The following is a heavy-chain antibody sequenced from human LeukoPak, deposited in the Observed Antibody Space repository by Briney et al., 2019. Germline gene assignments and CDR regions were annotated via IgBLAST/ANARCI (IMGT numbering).Heavy chain of an antibody. Sequence: GASVKVSCKASGYTFTSYDINWVRQATGQGLEWMGWMNPNIGNTGYAQKFQGRVTMPMTTSISTAYMELSSLRSEDTAVYYCARGAVGSSSWDFDYWGQGTLVTVSS. CDR1: GYTFTSYD. V-gene: IGHV1-8*01. J-gene: IGHJ4*02. CDR3: ARGAVGSSSWDFDY. D-gene: IGHD6-13*01. CDR2: MNPNIGNT.